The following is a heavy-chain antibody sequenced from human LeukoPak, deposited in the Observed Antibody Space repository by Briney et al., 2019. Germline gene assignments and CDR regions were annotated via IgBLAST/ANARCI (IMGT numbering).Heavy chain of an antibody. J-gene: IGHJ4*02. CDR2: ISYDGSNK. D-gene: IGHD5-24*01. CDR1: GFTFSSYA. CDR3: ARARWLQAFDY. V-gene: IGHV3-30*04. Sequence: GGSLRLSCAASGFTFSSYAMHWVRQAPGKGLEWVAVISYDGSNKYYADSVKGRFTISRGNSKNTLYLQMNSLRAEDTAVYYCARARWLQAFDYWGQGTLVTVSS.